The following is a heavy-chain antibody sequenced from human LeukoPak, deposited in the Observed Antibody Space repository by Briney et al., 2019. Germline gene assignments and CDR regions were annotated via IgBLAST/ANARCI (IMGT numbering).Heavy chain of an antibody. CDR3: AKDGGSSIYCYYYGMDF. J-gene: IGHJ6*02. CDR2: IWYDGSNK. Sequence: GGSLRLSCAASGFTFSSYGMHWVRQAPGKGLEWVAFIWYDGSNKYYADSVKSRFTICRDNSKNTMYLQMNSLKAEDTAVYYCAKDGGSSIYCYYYGMDFWGQGTPVTVSS. D-gene: IGHD3-3*02. V-gene: IGHV3-30*02. CDR1: GFTFSSYG.